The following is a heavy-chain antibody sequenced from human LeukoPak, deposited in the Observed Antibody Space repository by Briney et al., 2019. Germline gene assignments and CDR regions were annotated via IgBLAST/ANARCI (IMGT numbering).Heavy chain of an antibody. CDR2: IYYSGST. Sequence: PSETLSLTCTVSGGSISSSSYYWSWIRQPPGKGLEWIGYIYYSGSTNYNPSLKSRVTISVDTSKNQFSLKLSSVTAADTAVYYCARGSGWYPNYWGQGTLVTVSS. J-gene: IGHJ4*02. D-gene: IGHD6-19*01. CDR3: ARGSGWYPNY. CDR1: GGSISSSSYY. V-gene: IGHV4-61*05.